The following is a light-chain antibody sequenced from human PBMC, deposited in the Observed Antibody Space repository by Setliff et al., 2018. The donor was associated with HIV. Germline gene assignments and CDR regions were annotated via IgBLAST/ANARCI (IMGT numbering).Light chain of an antibody. CDR2: EVS. V-gene: IGLV2-14*01. Sequence: QSVLTQPASVSGSPGQSITISCTGTSSDVGGYNYVSWYQHHPGKAPKLMICEVSNRPSGVSNRFSGSKSGNTASLTISGLQADDEADYYCSSYTSSSLYVFGTGTKVPS. J-gene: IGLJ1*01. CDR1: SSDVGGYNY. CDR3: SSYTSSSLYV.